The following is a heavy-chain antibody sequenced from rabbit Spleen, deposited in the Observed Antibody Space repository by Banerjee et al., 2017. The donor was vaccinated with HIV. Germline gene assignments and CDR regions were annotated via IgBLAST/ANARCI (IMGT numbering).Heavy chain of an antibody. CDR2: IYSSNSIT. D-gene: IGHD4-2*01. CDR1: GFSFSISYY. V-gene: IGHV1S40*01. CDR3: ARGGYGGHIYSMGL. Sequence: QSLEESGGGLVQPEGSLTLTCTASGFSFSISYYMCWVRQAPGKGLEWIGCIYSSNSITWYASWARGRFTISKTSSTTVTLQMTSLTDADTATYFCARGGYGGHIYSMGLGGQGTLVTVS. J-gene: IGHJ3*01.